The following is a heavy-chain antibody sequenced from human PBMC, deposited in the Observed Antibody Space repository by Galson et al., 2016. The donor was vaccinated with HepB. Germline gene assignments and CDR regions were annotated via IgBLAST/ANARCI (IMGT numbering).Heavy chain of an antibody. CDR1: GFTFRGSW. CDR3: AKKWSYGDYSFFDY. CDR2: IQQDGTER. D-gene: IGHD4-17*01. V-gene: IGHV3-7*01. J-gene: IGHJ4*02. Sequence: SLRLSCAASGFTFRGSWMNWVRQAPGKGLEWVANIQQDGTERNDVDSVRGRFSISIDNAKNSLYLQMNRLRAEDTAVYYCAKKWSYGDYSFFDYWGQGTLVTVSS.